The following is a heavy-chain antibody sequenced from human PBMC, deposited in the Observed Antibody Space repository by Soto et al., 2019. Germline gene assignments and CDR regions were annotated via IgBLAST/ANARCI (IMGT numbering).Heavy chain of an antibody. J-gene: IGHJ3*02. CDR3: ARVWGGAFDI. CDR2: IYYSGST. CDR1: GGSISSYD. Sequence: PSETLCLTCTVSGGSISSYDGSWLRQPPGKGLEWIGYIYYSGSTNYNPSLKSRVTISVDTSKNQFSLKLSSVTAADTAVYYCARVWGGAFDIWGQGTMVTVSS. D-gene: IGHD3-10*01. V-gene: IGHV4-59*01.